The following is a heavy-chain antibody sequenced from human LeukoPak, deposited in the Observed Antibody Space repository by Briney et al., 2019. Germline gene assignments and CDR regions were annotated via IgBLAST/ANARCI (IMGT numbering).Heavy chain of an antibody. Sequence: GGSLRLSCSASGFTFSSYAMSWVRQAPGKGLEWVSTIGGSDTNTYYADSVKGRFSISRDNAKNSLYLQLNSLRAEDTAVYYCATWKKTGARSDYFDDWGQGTLVAVSS. CDR1: GFTFSSYA. V-gene: IGHV3-23*01. CDR3: ATWKKTGARSDYFDD. J-gene: IGHJ4*02. CDR2: IGGSDTNT. D-gene: IGHD1-1*01.